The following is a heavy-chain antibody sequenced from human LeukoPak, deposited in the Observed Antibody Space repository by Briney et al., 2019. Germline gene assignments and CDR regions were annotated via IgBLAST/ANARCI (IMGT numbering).Heavy chain of an antibody. CDR3: ARAASAVAGAFDY. J-gene: IGHJ4*02. D-gene: IGHD6-19*01. Sequence: NTGGSLRLSCAASGFTFSSYSMNGVRQAPGKGLEWVSSISSSSSYIYYADSVKGRFTISRDNAKNSLYLQMDSLRAEDTAVYYCARAASAVAGAFDYWGQGTLVTVSS. CDR2: ISSSSSYI. CDR1: GFTFSSYS. V-gene: IGHV3-21*01.